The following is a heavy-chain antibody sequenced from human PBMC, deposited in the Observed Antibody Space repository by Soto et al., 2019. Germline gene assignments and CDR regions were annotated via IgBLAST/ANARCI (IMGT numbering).Heavy chain of an antibody. V-gene: IGHV1-69*06. J-gene: IGHJ6*02. Sequence: QVQLVQSGAEVKKPGSSVKVSCKASGGTFRSYAISWVRQAPGQGLEWMGGIIPIFGTANYAQKFQGRVTITADKSTSTAYMELSRLRSEDTALYYCAKVPLLWFGELFSYYYDGMDVWVQGTTVTFSS. D-gene: IGHD3-10*01. CDR3: AKVPLLWFGELFSYYYDGMDV. CDR1: GGTFRSYA. CDR2: IIPIFGTA.